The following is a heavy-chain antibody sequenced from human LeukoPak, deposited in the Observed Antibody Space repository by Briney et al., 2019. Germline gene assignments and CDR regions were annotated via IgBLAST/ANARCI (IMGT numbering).Heavy chain of an antibody. D-gene: IGHD2-2*01. CDR1: GGSFSSGGYY. Sequence: SETLSLTCTASGGSFSSGGYYWSWIRQHPGKGLEWIGYIYYSGSTYYNPSLKSRVTISGDTSKNQFSLKLSSVTAADTAVYYCARARHEIVPAAMGWDHWGQGTLVTVSS. CDR2: IYYSGST. J-gene: IGHJ4*02. CDR3: ARARHEIVPAAMGWDH. V-gene: IGHV4-31*03.